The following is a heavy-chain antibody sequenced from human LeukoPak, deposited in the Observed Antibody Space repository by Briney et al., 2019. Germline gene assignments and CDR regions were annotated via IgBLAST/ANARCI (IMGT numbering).Heavy chain of an antibody. CDR1: GGSFSGYY. Sequence: PSETLSLTCAVYGGSFSGYYWSWVRQPPGKGGEGMGEINHSGSTNYNPSLKSRVTISVDTSKNQFSLQLSSVTAADTAVYYCARVRMGARGMIDYWGQGTLVTVSS. V-gene: IGHV4-34*01. CDR3: ARVRMGARGMIDY. CDR2: INHSGST. D-gene: IGHD1-26*01. J-gene: IGHJ4*02.